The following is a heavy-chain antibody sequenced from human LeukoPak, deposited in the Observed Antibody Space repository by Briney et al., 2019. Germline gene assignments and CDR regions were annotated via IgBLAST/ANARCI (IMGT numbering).Heavy chain of an antibody. D-gene: IGHD4-17*01. CDR3: GYGDYEDAFDI. J-gene: IGHJ3*02. CDR1: GYTFTSYD. Sequence: ASVKVSCKASGYTFTSYDINWVRQATGQGLEWMGWINPNSGGTNYAQKFQGRVTMTRDTSISTAYMELSRLRSDDTAVYYCGYGDYEDAFDIWGQGTMVTVSS. CDR2: INPNSGGT. V-gene: IGHV1-2*02.